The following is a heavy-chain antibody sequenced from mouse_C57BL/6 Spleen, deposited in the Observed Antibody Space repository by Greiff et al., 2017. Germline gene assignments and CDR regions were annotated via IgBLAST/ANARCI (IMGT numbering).Heavy chain of an antibody. Sequence: EVQVVESGGGLVQPGGSMKLSCVASGFTFSNYWMNWVRQSPEKGLEWVAQIRLKSDNYATHYAESVKGRFTISRDASKSSVYLQMNNLRAEDTGIYYCTSIYYYGSSYDYWGQGTTLTVSS. J-gene: IGHJ2*01. V-gene: IGHV6-3*01. CDR1: GFTFSNYW. D-gene: IGHD1-1*01. CDR3: TSIYYYGSSYDY. CDR2: IRLKSDNYAT.